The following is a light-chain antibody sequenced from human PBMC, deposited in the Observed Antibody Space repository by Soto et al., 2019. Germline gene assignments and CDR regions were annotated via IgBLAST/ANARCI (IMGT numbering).Light chain of an antibody. V-gene: IGKV1-27*01. Sequence: DIQMTQSPSSLSASVGDRVTITCRASQGISNFLAWYQQKPGKVPKLLISAASTLQSGVTSRFSGSGSGTDFTLTICSLQPEDVATYFCQKYNSPPFTFGPGTKVAIK. CDR3: QKYNSPPFT. CDR1: QGISNF. J-gene: IGKJ3*01. CDR2: AAS.